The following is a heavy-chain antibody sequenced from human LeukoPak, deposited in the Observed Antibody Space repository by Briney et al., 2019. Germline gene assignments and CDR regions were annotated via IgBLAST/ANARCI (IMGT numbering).Heavy chain of an antibody. Sequence: PGGSLRLSCAASGFTFSSYSMNWVRQAPGKGLEWVSGISGGNTYYADSVKGRFTITRDNSKNTLYLQMNSLRAEDTAVYYCARPDNQDCGGDCYPGSDAFDIWGQGTMVTVSS. CDR2: ISGGNT. V-gene: IGHV3-66*02. CDR3: ARPDNQDCGGDCYPGSDAFDI. J-gene: IGHJ3*02. D-gene: IGHD2-21*02. CDR1: GFTFSSYS.